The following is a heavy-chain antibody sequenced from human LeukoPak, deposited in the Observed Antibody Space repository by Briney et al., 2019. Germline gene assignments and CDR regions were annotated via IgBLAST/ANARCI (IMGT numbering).Heavy chain of an antibody. Sequence: ASVKVSCKASGYTFGSYYIHWVRQAPGQGLEWMGIINPSGGNTNYAQKFQGRVTMTRDTSTSTVYMDLSSLRSEDTAVYYCARAVGPRGGNWFDPWGQGTLVTVSS. CDR1: GYTFGSYY. J-gene: IGHJ5*02. CDR3: ARAVGPRGGNWFDP. CDR2: INPSGGNT. V-gene: IGHV1-46*01. D-gene: IGHD1-26*01.